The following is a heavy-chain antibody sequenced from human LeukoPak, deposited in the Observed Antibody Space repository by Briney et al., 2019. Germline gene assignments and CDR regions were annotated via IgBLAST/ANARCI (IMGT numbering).Heavy chain of an antibody. CDR3: GKGGIAGHCSGGSCYGFHY. V-gene: IGHV3-30*18. CDR2: ISYDGSNK. J-gene: IGHJ1*01. Sequence: GGSLRLSCAASGFTFSSYGMHWVRQAPGKGLEWVAVISYDGSNKYYADSVKGRFTITRDNAKNTLYLQINSLRAEDTAVYDCGKGGIAGHCSGGSCYGFHYWGEGTLLTVSS. D-gene: IGHD2-15*01. CDR1: GFTFSSYG.